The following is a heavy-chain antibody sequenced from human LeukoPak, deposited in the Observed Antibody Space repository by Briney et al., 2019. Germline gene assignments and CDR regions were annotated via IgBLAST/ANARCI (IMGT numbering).Heavy chain of an antibody. CDR3: AREDILTGYLI. J-gene: IGHJ3*02. D-gene: IGHD3-9*01. CDR2: ISAYNGNT. V-gene: IGHV1-18*04. CDR1: GYTFTGYY. Sequence: ASVKVSCKASGYTFTGYYMRWVRQAPGQGLEWMGWISAYNGNTNYAQKLQGRVTMTTDTSTSTAYMELRSLRSDDTAVYYCAREDILTGYLIWGQGTMVTVSS.